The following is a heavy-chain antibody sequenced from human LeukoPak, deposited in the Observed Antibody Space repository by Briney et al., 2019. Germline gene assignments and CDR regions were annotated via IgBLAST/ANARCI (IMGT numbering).Heavy chain of an antibody. CDR2: INSDGSST. V-gene: IGHV3-74*01. CDR1: GFSFSSTW. Sequence: GGSLRLSCAASGFSFSSTWMHWVRQVPGKGLVWVSRINSDGSSTIYADSVKGRFTISRDNAKNSLYLQMNSLRAEDTALYYCAKDQGDTAMAPDYWGQGTLVTVSS. CDR3: AKDQGDTAMAPDY. D-gene: IGHD5-18*01. J-gene: IGHJ4*02.